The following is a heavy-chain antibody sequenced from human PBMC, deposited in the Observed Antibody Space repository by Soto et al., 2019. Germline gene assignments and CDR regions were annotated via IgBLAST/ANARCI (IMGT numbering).Heavy chain of an antibody. D-gene: IGHD3-22*01. Sequence: GGSLRLSCAASGFTFSSYGMHWVRQAPGKGLEWVAVIWYDGSKKYYADSVKGRFTISRDNSKNTLYLQMNSLRAEDTAVYYCARGNYDSSGCFDYWGQGTLVTVSS. CDR3: ARGNYDSSGCFDY. J-gene: IGHJ4*02. V-gene: IGHV3-33*01. CDR1: GFTFSSYG. CDR2: IWYDGSKK.